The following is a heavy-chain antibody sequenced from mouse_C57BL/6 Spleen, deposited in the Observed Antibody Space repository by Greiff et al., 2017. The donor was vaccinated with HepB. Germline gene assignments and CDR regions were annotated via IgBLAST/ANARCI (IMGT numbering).Heavy chain of an antibody. CDR3: ARAGVVAPFDY. D-gene: IGHD1-1*01. J-gene: IGHJ2*01. CDR1: GYTFTSYW. Sequence: QVQLQQPGAELVRPGSSVKLSCKASGYTFTSYWMHWVKQRPIQGLEWIGNIDPSDSETHYNQKFKDKATLTVDKSSSTAYMQLSSLTSEDSAVYYCARAGVVAPFDYWGQGTTLTVSS. V-gene: IGHV1-52*01. CDR2: IDPSDSET.